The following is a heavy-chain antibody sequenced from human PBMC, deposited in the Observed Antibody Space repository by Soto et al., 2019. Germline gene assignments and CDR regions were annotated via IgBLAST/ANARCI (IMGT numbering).Heavy chain of an antibody. V-gene: IGHV2-70*11. J-gene: IGHJ6*03. CDR3: ARMAATIWGYYYMDV. Sequence: ASGPTLVNPTQTLTLTCTFSGFSLSTSGMCVSWIRQPPGKALEWLARIDWDDDKYYSTSLKTRLTISKDTSKNQVVLTMTNMDPVDTATYYCARMAATIWGYYYMDVWGKGTTVTVSS. CDR2: IDWDDDK. CDR1: GFSLSTSGMC. D-gene: IGHD5-12*01.